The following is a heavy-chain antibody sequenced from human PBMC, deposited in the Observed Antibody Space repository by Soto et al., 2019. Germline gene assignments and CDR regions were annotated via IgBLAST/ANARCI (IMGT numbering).Heavy chain of an antibody. J-gene: IGHJ6*02. CDR2: IIPIFGTA. CDR3: ARPMVRGDPGYYGMDV. V-gene: IGHV1-69*13. D-gene: IGHD3-10*01. Sequence: ASVKVSCKASGGTFSSYAISWVRQAPGQGLEWMGGIIPIFGTANYAQKFQGRVTITADESTSTAYMELSSLRSEDTAVYYCARPMVRGDPGYYGMDVWGQGTTVTVSS. CDR1: GGTFSSYA.